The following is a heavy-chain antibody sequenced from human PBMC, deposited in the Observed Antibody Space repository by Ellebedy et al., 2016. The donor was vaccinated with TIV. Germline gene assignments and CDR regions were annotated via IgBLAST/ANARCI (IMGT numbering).Heavy chain of an antibody. J-gene: IGHJ5*02. D-gene: IGHD5-18*01. V-gene: IGHV3-53*01. Sequence: PGGSLRLSCSVSGFTVSDTFMIWVRQAPGKGLERVSVVYSDDSIYYADSVKGRFIISRDGSKNTLYLQMNSLRAEDTAVYYCASRGYSYAPSAWGQGTLVSVSS. CDR2: VYSDDSI. CDR1: GFTVSDTF. CDR3: ASRGYSYAPSA.